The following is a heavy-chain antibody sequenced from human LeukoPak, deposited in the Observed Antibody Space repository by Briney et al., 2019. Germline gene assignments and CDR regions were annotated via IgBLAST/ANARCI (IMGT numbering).Heavy chain of an antibody. CDR1: GYTFTSYG. J-gene: IGHJ5*02. Sequence: ASVKVSCKASGYTFTSYGISWVRQAPGQGLVWMGWIIACNGNTNYAQKLQGRVTMTTDTSTSTAYMELRSLRSDDTAVYYCARDHMYGSGSKFWFDPWGQGNLVTVSS. CDR2: IIACNGNT. V-gene: IGHV1-18*01. CDR3: ARDHMYGSGSKFWFDP. D-gene: IGHD3-10*01.